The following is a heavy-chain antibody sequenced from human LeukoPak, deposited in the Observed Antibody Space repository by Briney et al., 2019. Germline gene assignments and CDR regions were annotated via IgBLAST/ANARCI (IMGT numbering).Heavy chain of an antibody. J-gene: IGHJ4*02. Sequence: GASVKVSCKASGYTFTSYGISWVRQAPGQGLEWMGWISAYNGNTNYAQKLQGRVTMTTDTSTSTAYMELRSLRSDDTAVYYCARDVGGRWNSVYFDYWGQGTLVTVSS. V-gene: IGHV1-18*01. CDR1: GYTFTSYG. CDR2: ISAYNGNT. CDR3: ARDVGGRWNSVYFDY. D-gene: IGHD1-7*01.